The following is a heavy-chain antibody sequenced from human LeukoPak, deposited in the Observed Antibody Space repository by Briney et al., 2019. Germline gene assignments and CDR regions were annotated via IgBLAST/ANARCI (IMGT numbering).Heavy chain of an antibody. CDR2: IKEDVGKQ. CDR1: GFTFSSFW. V-gene: IGHV3-7*04. CDR3: ARVVTWFDP. J-gene: IGHJ5*02. Sequence: GGSLRLSCAASGFTFSSFWMSWVRQAPGRGREWVAHIKEDVGKQRYVDSVKGRFTISRDNAKNSVYLQMNSLRAEDTAVYYCARVVTWFDPWGQGSLATVSS.